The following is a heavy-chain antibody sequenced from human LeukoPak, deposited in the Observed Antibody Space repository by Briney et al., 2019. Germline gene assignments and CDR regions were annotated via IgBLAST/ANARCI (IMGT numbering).Heavy chain of an antibody. V-gene: IGHV1-46*01. CDR3: ARARSPPSYGSGSPGGY. CDR1: GYTFTSYY. D-gene: IGHD3-10*01. Sequence: GASVKVSCKASGYTFTSYYMHWVRQAPGQGLEWMGIINPSGGSTSYAQRFQGRVTMTRDMSTSTVYMELSSLRSEDTAVYYCARARSPPSYGSGSPGGYWGQGTLVTVSS. J-gene: IGHJ4*02. CDR2: INPSGGST.